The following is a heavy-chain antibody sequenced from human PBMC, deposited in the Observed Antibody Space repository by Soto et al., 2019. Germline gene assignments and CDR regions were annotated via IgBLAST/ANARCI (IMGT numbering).Heavy chain of an antibody. CDR1: GGSITTGGYY. Sequence: SETLSLTCTVSGGSITTGGYYWSWIRQLPGKGLEWIGHRYYSESTYYNPSLKSRASISLDTSKNQFSLKLSFVTAADTAMYYCARTKCSGGSCYSWSLDYWGQGTPVTVSS. CDR3: ARTKCSGGSCYSWSLDY. J-gene: IGHJ4*02. V-gene: IGHV4-31*03. D-gene: IGHD2-15*01. CDR2: RYYSEST.